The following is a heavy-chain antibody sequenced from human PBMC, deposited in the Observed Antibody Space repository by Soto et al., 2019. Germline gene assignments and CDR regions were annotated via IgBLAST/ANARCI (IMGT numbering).Heavy chain of an antibody. CDR1: GFTFSGSA. D-gene: IGHD2-15*01. CDR2: IRSKANSYAT. V-gene: IGHV3-73*01. J-gene: IGHJ4*02. CDR3: TQGSGGSCYRFDC. Sequence: GGSLRLSCAASGFTFSGSAMPWVRQASGKGLEWVGRIRSKANSYATAYAASFKGRFTISRDASKNTAYLQMNSLKTEDTGVYYYTQGSGGSCYRFDCWGQGTLVTVSS.